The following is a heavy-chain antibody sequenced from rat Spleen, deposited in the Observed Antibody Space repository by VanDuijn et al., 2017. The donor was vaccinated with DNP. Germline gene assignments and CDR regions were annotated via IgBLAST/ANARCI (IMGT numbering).Heavy chain of an antibody. J-gene: IGHJ2*01. D-gene: IGHD1-12*01. V-gene: IGHV5S10*01. CDR2: IIHDGSRT. CDR1: GFIFSDYN. CDR3: STLNYYASLSGYFDY. Sequence: EVQLVESGGGLVQPGRSLRLSCAASGFIFSDYNMAWVRQAPKKGLEWVATIIHDGSRTYYGDSVKGRFTISRDNTKSTLYLQMDSLRSEDTATYYCSTLNYYASLSGYFDYWGQGVMVTVSS.